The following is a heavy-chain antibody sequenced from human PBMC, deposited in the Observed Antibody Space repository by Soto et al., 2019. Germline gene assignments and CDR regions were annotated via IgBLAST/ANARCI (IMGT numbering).Heavy chain of an antibody. CDR1: GGTFSSYA. V-gene: IGHV1-69*06. J-gene: IGHJ3*02. Sequence: QVQLVQSGAEVKKPGSSVKVSCKASGGTFSSYAISWVRQAPGQGLEWMGGIIPIFGTANYAQKFQGRVTITADKSTSTAYMALSSLRSEDTAVYYCARVASIAARPGLAFDIWGQGTMVTVSS. D-gene: IGHD6-6*01. CDR3: ARVASIAARPGLAFDI. CDR2: IIPIFGTA.